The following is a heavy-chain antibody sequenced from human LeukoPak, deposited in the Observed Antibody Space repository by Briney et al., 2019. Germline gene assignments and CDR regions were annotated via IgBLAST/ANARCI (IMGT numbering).Heavy chain of an antibody. V-gene: IGHV4-39*07. J-gene: IGHJ4*02. D-gene: IGHD5-12*01. CDR1: GGSISSSSYY. CDR3: ARARYSGYDWAPFDY. Sequence: PSETLSLTCTVSGGSISSSSYYWGWIRQPPGKGLEWIGTIYYNGNTYYSPSLKSRVTISVDTSKNQFSLKLSSVTAADTAVYYCARARYSGYDWAPFDYWGQGTLVTVSS. CDR2: IYYNGNT.